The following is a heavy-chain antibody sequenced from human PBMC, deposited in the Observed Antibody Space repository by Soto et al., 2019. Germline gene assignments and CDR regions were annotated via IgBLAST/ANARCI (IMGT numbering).Heavy chain of an antibody. J-gene: IGHJ4*02. V-gene: IGHV3-23*01. CDR2: ISGSGGST. D-gene: IGHD3-3*01. Sequence: GGSLRLSCAASGFTFSSYAMSWVRQAPGKGLEWVSAISGSGGSTYYADSVKGRFTISRDNSKNTLYLQMNSLRAEDTAVYYCAKRARGLRFLEWFLDYWGQGTLVTVSS. CDR1: GFTFSSYA. CDR3: AKRARGLRFLEWFLDY.